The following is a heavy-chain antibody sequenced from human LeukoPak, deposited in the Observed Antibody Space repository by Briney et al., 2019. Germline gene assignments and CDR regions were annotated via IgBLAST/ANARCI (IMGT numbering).Heavy chain of an antibody. CDR1: GGSFSGYY. CDR3: ARALAVAGTDY. V-gene: IGHV4-34*01. CDR2: INHSGST. D-gene: IGHD6-19*01. Sequence: SETLSLTCAVYGGSFSGYYWSWIRQPPGKGLEWIGEINHSGSTNYNPSLKSRVTISVDTSKNQFSPKLSSVTAADTAVYYCARALAVAGTDYWGQGTLVTVSS. J-gene: IGHJ4*02.